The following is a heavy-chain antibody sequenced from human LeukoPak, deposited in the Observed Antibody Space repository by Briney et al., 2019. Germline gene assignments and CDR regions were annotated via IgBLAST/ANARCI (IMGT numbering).Heavy chain of an antibody. J-gene: IGHJ4*02. Sequence: GGSLRLSCAASGFTFSNYWMNWVRQAPGKGLEWVANIKQDGSAKYYVDSVKGRFTISRDIAKNSLYLQMNSLGAEDTAVYYCARTIREQWLTIDYWGQGTLVTFSS. CDR2: IKQDGSAK. CDR3: ARTIREQWLTIDY. D-gene: IGHD6-19*01. CDR1: GFTFSNYW. V-gene: IGHV3-7*04.